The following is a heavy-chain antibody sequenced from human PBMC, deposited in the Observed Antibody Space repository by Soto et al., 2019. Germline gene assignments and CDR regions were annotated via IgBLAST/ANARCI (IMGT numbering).Heavy chain of an antibody. CDR3: AKGRRDGYNYGSYSFDY. J-gene: IGHJ4*02. Sequence: GGSLRLSCAASGFTFSSFAMTWVRQAPGKGLEWVSALSGSGESTYHADSVRGRFTISRDNSKYTLYLQMDSLRVEDTAIYYCAKGRRDGYNYGSYSFDYWGQGTLVTVSS. CDR2: LSGSGEST. D-gene: IGHD5-18*01. CDR1: GFTFSSFA. V-gene: IGHV3-23*01.